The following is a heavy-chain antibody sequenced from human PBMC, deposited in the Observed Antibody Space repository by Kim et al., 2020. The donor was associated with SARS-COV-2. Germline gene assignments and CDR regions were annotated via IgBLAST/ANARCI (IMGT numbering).Heavy chain of an antibody. CDR3: ARDLSTGSIAAAGEYQPRALTVYYYYGMDV. CDR1: GFTFSSYW. CDR2: IKQDGSEK. Sequence: GGSLRLSCAASGFTFSSYWMSWVRQAPGKGLEWVSNIKQDGSEKYYVDSVKGRFTISRDNAKNSLYLQMNSLRAEDTAVYYCARDLSTGSIAAAGEYQPRALTVYYYYGMDVWGQGTTVTVSS. J-gene: IGHJ6*02. D-gene: IGHD6-13*01. V-gene: IGHV3-7*01.